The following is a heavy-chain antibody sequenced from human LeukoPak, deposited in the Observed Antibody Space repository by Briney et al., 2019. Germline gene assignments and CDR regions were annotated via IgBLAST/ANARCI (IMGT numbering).Heavy chain of an antibody. CDR2: IYTGGTT. CDR3: ARQEVVEDTFDI. V-gene: IGHV3-66*04. J-gene: IGHJ3*02. CDR1: GFTVSSNY. Sequence: GGSLRLSCAASGFTVSSNYMSWVRQAPGEGLEWVSVIYTGGTTYYADSVKGRFTISRDNSKNTLYLQMNSLRAEDTAVYYCARQEVVEDTFDIWGQGTMVTVSS. D-gene: IGHD2-15*01.